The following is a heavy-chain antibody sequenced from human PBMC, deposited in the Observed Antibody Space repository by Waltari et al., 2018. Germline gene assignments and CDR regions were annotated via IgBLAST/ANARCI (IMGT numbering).Heavy chain of an antibody. CDR1: GLTFNSYW. V-gene: IGHV3-74*01. D-gene: IGHD2-15*01. J-gene: IGHJ5*02. Sequence: EVQLVESGGGLVQPGGSLRLSCAASGLTFNSYWMHWVRQDPGRGLVWVSRINVAGTLTSYADSVKGRFTIARDNAKNMVYLQMNSLRVEDTAVYYCASGLALSEGSWGRGTLVTVSS. CDR2: INVAGTLT. CDR3: ASGLALSEGS.